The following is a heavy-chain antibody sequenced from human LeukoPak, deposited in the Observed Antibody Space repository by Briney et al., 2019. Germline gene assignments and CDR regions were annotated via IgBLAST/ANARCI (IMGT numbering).Heavy chain of an antibody. V-gene: IGHV3-23*01. CDR3: AKDLWDSGSQAYFDY. CDR1: GFTFSSYA. D-gene: IGHD3-10*01. CDR2: ISGSGDNT. Sequence: GGSLRLSCAASGFTFSSYAMSWVRQVPGKGLEWVSVISGSGDNTYYADSVKGRFTISRDNSKNMLYLQMNSLRAEDTAVYYCAKDLWDSGSQAYFDYWGQGTLVTVSS. J-gene: IGHJ4*02.